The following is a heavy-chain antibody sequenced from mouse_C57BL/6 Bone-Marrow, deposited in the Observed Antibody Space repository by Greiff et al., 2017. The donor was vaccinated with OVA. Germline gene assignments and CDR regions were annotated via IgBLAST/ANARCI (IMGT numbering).Heavy chain of an antibody. CDR1: GYTFTSYW. V-gene: IGHV1-69*01. Sequence: VQLQESGAELVMPGASVKLSCKASGYTFTSYWMHWVKQRPGQGLEWIGEIDPSDSYTNYNQKFKGKSTLTVDKSSSTAYMQLSSLTSEDSAVYYCAREAVVATPDAMDYWGQGTSVTVSS. CDR2: IDPSDSYT. J-gene: IGHJ4*01. CDR3: AREAVVATPDAMDY. D-gene: IGHD1-1*01.